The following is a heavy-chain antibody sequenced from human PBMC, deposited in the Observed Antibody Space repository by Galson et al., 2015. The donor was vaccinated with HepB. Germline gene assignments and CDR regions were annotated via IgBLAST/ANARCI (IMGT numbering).Heavy chain of an antibody. Sequence: SVKVSCKASGNTFTSNYMHWVRQAPGQGLEWMGIINPSGGTNYAQKFQGRVTMTRDTSTSTGYMGLSSLRSEDTAVYYCARGSTVTTNAKYYFDYWGQGTLVTVSS. CDR1: GNTFTSNY. D-gene: IGHD4-17*01. J-gene: IGHJ4*02. CDR2: INPSGGT. CDR3: ARGSTVTTNAKYYFDY. V-gene: IGHV1-46*03.